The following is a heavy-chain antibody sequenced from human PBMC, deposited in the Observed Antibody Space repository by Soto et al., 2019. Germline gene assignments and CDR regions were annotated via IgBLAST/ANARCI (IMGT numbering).Heavy chain of an antibody. CDR3: AREVQLWL. CDR2: IYYSGST. J-gene: IGHJ4*02. D-gene: IGHD5-18*01. CDR1: GGSISRSSYY. Sequence: SEALSLTCTVSGGSISRSSYYWGWIRQPPGKGLEWIGSIYYSGSTYYNPSLKSRVTISVDTSKNQFSLKLSSVTAADTAVYYCAREVQLWLWGQGTLVTVSS. V-gene: IGHV4-39*02.